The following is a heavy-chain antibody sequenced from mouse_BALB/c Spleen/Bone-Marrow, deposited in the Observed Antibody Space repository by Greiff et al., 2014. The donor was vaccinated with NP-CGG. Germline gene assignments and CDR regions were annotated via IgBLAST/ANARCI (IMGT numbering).Heavy chain of an antibody. V-gene: IGHV4-1*02. CDR2: INPDSSTI. D-gene: IGHD1-1*01. J-gene: IGHJ3*01. CDR3: ARLGYYGSYAY. CDR1: GFDFSRYW. Sequence: EVQLQESGGGLVQPGGSLKLSCAASGFDFSRYWMSWVRQAPGKGLEWIEEINPDSSTINYTPSLKDKFIISRDNAKNTLYLQMSKVRSEDTALYYCARLGYYGSYAYWGQGTLVTVSA.